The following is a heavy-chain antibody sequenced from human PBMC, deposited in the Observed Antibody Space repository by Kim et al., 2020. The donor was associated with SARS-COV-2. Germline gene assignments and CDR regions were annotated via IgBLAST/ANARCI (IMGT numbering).Heavy chain of an antibody. CDR3: ARHRAIPGDRGYFDY. J-gene: IGHJ4*02. CDR1: GGSISSSSYY. Sequence: SETLSLTCTVSGGSISSSSYYWGWIRQPPGKWLEWIGSIYYSGSTYYNPSLKSRVTISVDTSKNQFSLKLSSVTAADTAVYYCARHRAIPGDRGYFDYWGQGTLVTVSS. CDR2: IYYSGST. V-gene: IGHV4-39*01. D-gene: IGHD2-21*01.